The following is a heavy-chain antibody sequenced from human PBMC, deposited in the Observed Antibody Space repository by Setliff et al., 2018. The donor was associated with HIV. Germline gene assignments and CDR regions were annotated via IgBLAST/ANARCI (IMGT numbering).Heavy chain of an antibody. CDR3: AKRLVRTFDF. V-gene: IGHV3-23*01. CDR1: GFDFRYNA. D-gene: IGHD3-9*01. CDR2: ITGSCTT. Sequence: GGSLRLSCAASGFDFRYNAMSWVRQAPGKGLEWVSGITGSCTTNYADSVKGRFTVSRDNSRTTVFLQMNSLRVEDTAVYYCAKRLVRTFDFWGQGTLVTVSS. J-gene: IGHJ4*02.